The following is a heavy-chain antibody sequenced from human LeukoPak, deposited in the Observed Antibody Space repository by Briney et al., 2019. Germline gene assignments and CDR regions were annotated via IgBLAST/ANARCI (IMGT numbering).Heavy chain of an antibody. CDR1: GDTVSSNSVA. CDR3: ARGATACFDF. Sequence: SQTLSLTCAISGDTVSSNSVAWNWVRQSPSRGLEWLGRTYYRSKWYFDCEVSVKGRITINPDTSKNQFSLHLNSVTPEDTAVYFCARGATACFDFWGQGSLVTVSS. D-gene: IGHD5-12*01. J-gene: IGHJ4*02. CDR2: TYYRSKWYF. V-gene: IGHV6-1*01.